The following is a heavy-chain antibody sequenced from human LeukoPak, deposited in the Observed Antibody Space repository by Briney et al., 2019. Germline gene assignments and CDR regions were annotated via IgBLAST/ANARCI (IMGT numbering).Heavy chain of an antibody. CDR1: GGSFSGYY. D-gene: IGHD3-10*01. V-gene: IGHV4-34*01. J-gene: IGHJ4*02. Sequence: PSETLSLTCAVYGGSFSGYYWSWIRQPPGKGLEWIGEINHSGSTNYNPSLKSRVTISVDTSKNQFSLKLSSVTAADTAVYYCARRASAMVRGVISSFDYWGQGTLVTVSS. CDR2: INHSGST. CDR3: ARRASAMVRGVISSFDY.